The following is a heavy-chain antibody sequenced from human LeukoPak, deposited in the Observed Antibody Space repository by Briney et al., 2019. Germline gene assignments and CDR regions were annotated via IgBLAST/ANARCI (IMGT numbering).Heavy chain of an antibody. CDR1: GGTFSSYA. V-gene: IGHV1-69*06. D-gene: IGHD3-10*01. CDR2: IIPIFGTA. Sequence: GSPVKVSCKASGGTFSSYAISWVRQAPGQGLEWMGGIIPIFGTANYAQKFQGRVTITADKSTSTAYMELSSLRSEDTAVYYCARKILHYYGSGSVGAFDIWGQGTMVTVSS. J-gene: IGHJ3*02. CDR3: ARKILHYYGSGSVGAFDI.